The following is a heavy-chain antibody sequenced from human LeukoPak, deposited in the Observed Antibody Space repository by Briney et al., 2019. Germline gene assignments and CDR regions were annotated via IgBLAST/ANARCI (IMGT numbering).Heavy chain of an antibody. CDR3: AKDNWVESSGWYDY. CDR2: ISGSGGSR. V-gene: IGHV3-23*01. D-gene: IGHD6-19*01. CDR1: GFTFSSYA. J-gene: IGHJ4*02. Sequence: GESLKISCAASGFTFSSYAMSWVRQAPGKGLEWVSAISGSGGSRYYADSVKGRFTISRDNSKNTLYLQMNSLRAEDTAVYYCAKDNWVESSGWYDYWGQGTLVTVSS.